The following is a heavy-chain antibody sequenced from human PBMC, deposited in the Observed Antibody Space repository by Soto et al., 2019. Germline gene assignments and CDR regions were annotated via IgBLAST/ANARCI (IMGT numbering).Heavy chain of an antibody. CDR1: GYTFTSYG. V-gene: IGHV1-18*01. D-gene: IGHD3-10*01. CDR3: ARGTDVDYYGSGSYFSY. J-gene: IGHJ4*02. Sequence: QVQLVQSGAEVKKPGASVQVSCKASGYTFTSYGISWVRPAPGQGRDWRGWISAYKVNTNYAHQIQRRGTITTDTSTSKAYMELRSLRSHDTAVYSGARGTDVDYYGSGSYFSYWCQGTLGTVAS. CDR2: ISAYKVNT.